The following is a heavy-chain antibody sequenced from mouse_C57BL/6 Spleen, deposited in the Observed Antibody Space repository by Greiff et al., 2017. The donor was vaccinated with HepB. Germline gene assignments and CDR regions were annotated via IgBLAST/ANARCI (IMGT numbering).Heavy chain of an antibody. CDR3: TRGGIYYDYPWFAY. CDR2: IDPETGGT. D-gene: IGHD2-4*01. CDR1: GYTFTDYE. J-gene: IGHJ3*01. V-gene: IGHV1-15*01. Sequence: QVHVKQSGAELVRPGASVTLSCKASGYTFTDYEMHWVKQTPVHGLEWIGAIDPETGGTAYNQKFKGKAILTADKSSSTAYMELRSLTSEDSAVYYCTRGGIYYDYPWFAYWGQGTLVTVSA.